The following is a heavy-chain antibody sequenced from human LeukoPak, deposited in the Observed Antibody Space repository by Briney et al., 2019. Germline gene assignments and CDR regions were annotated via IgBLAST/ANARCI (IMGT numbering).Heavy chain of an antibody. CDR2: INSDGSST. CDR1: GFTFSGYW. Sequence: GGSLRLSCAASGFTFSGYWMHWVRQAPGKGLVWVSRINSDGSSTSYADSVKGRFTISRDNAKNTLYLQMNSLRAEDTAVYYCAELGITMIGGVWGKGTTVTISS. J-gene: IGHJ6*04. D-gene: IGHD3-10*02. V-gene: IGHV3-74*01. CDR3: AELGITMIGGV.